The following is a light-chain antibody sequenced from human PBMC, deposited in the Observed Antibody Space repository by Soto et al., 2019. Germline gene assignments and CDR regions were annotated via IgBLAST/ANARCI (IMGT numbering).Light chain of an antibody. CDR2: DVS. CDR1: SSDVGGYNY. CDR3: SSYTISSTLV. V-gene: IGLV2-14*03. J-gene: IGLJ2*01. Sequence: QSALTQPASVSGSPGQSITISCTGTSSDVGGYNYVSWYQQHPGKAPKLMIYDVSNRPSWVSKRFSGSKSGNTASLTISGLQAEDEADYYCSSYTISSTLVFGGGTKVTVL.